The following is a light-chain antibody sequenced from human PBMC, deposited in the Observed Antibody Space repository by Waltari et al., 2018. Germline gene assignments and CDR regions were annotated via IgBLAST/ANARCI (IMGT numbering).Light chain of an antibody. V-gene: IGKV2-29*02. CDR2: GVS. J-gene: IGKJ1*01. CDR3: MQGSQNPWT. Sequence: DIVMTQTPLSLLVTPGEPASISCRYSQSLLHSNGNTYFYWYLQKPGQPPRLLIYGVSNRFSGVPDRFSGSGSGTDFTLKISRVEAEDVGVYYCMQGSQNPWTFGQGTKVEIK. CDR1: QSLLHSNGNTY.